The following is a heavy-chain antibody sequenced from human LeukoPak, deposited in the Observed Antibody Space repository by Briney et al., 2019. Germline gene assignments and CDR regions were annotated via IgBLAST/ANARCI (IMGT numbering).Heavy chain of an antibody. J-gene: IGHJ6*03. V-gene: IGHV3-23*01. CDR2: ISGSGDSS. Sequence: GGSLRLSCAASGFTFSSYAMSWVRQAPGKGLEWVSAISGSGDSSYYADSVKGRFTFSRDNSKNTLYLQMNSLRAEDTAVYYCAEDQYCSDSSCNYYYYYYMDVWGKGTAVTVSS. CDR3: AEDQYCSDSSCNYYYYYYMDV. CDR1: GFTFSSYA. D-gene: IGHD2-15*01.